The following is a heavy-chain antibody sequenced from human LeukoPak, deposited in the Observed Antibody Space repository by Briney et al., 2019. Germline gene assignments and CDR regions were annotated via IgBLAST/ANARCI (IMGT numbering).Heavy chain of an antibody. D-gene: IGHD2-21*01. CDR3: ARHSVASPSDA. Sequence: PPETLSLTCIVSGYSIGSDFYWGWIRQPPGKGLEWIASIYRSGNTYSNSSLKSRVRMSIDTSKNHFSLRLTSVTAADTAVYYCARHSVASPSDAWGPGTLVTVSS. J-gene: IGHJ5*02. V-gene: IGHV4-38-2*02. CDR1: GYSIGSDFY. CDR2: IYRSGNT.